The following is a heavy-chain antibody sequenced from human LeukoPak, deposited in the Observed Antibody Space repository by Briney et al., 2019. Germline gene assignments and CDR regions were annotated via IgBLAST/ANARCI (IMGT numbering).Heavy chain of an antibody. D-gene: IGHD2-21*02. CDR3: ARHPPYCGGDCYYFDY. J-gene: IGHJ4*02. CDR1: GGSISSGGYS. Sequence: SQTLSLTCAVSGGSISSGGYSWSWIRQPPGKGLEWIGYIYHSGSTYYSPSFQGQVTISADKSISTAYLQWSSLKASDTAMYYCARHPPYCGGDCYYFDYWGQGTLVTVSS. CDR2: IYHSGST. V-gene: IGHV4-30-2*01.